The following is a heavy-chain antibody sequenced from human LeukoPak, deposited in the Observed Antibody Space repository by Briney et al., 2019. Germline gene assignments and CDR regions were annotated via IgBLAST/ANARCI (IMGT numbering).Heavy chain of an antibody. CDR3: TRVGPDTYCSGGSCYVDH. CDR1: GYTFTDYF. V-gene: IGHV1-2*02. J-gene: IGHJ4*02. CDR2: INPNNGGT. Sequence: ASVKVSCKASGYTFTDYFIHWVRQAPEQGLEWMGRINPNNGGTNFAQKFQGRVTMTRDTSSTTAYMELSGLRSDDTAVYYCTRVGPDTYCSGGSCYVDHWGQGTLVTVSS. D-gene: IGHD2-15*01.